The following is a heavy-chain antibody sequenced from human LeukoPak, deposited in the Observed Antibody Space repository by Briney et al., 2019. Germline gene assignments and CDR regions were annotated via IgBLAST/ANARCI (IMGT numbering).Heavy chain of an antibody. CDR3: ARDWVAVGGDYMDV. CDR2: ISFSGTTM. Sequence: GGSLRLSRAASGFTFSTYDMNWVRQAPGKGLEWVSYISFSGTTMYYADSVKGRLTISRDNAKNSLYLQMNSLRAEDTAVYYCARDWVAVGGDYMDVWGKGTTVTISS. J-gene: IGHJ6*03. CDR1: GFTFSTYD. V-gene: IGHV3-48*03. D-gene: IGHD2-15*01.